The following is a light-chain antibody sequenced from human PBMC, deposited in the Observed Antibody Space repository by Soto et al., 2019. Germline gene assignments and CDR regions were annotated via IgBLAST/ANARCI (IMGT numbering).Light chain of an antibody. V-gene: IGKV1-39*01. CDR1: QSIRNS. J-gene: IGKJ4*01. Sequence: DIQMTQSPSSLSASVGDRVTITCRSSQSIRNSLNWYQQKPGKAPNLLIYAASSLQSGVPSRFSGSGSGTDFTLTISSLQPEDFAVYYCQQYNNWPPITFGGGTKVDIK. CDR2: AAS. CDR3: QQYNNWPPIT.